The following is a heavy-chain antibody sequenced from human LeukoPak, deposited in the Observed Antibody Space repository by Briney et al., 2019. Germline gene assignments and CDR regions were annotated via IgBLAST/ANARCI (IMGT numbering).Heavy chain of an antibody. CDR3: AKDRALIVVVPAASFDP. J-gene: IGHJ5*02. D-gene: IGHD2-2*01. Sequence: GGSLRLSCAASGFTFSSYAMSWVRQAPGKGLEWVSAISGSGGSTYYADSVKGRLTISRDNSKNTLYLQMNSLRAEDTAVYYCAKDRALIVVVPAASFDPWGQGTLVTVSS. V-gene: IGHV3-23*01. CDR2: ISGSGGST. CDR1: GFTFSSYA.